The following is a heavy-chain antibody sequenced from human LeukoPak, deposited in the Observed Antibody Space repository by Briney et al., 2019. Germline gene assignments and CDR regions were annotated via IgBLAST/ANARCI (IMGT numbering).Heavy chain of an antibody. J-gene: IGHJ3*02. CDR1: GGSISSSSYY. V-gene: IGHV4-39*07. CDR2: IYYSGST. CDR3: ARADHVRGAFDI. Sequence: RSSETLSLTCTVSGGSISSSSYYWGWIRQPPGKGLEWIGSIYYSGSTYYNPSLKSRVTISVDTSKNQFSLKLSSVTAADTAVYYCARADHVRGAFDIWGQGTMVTVSS.